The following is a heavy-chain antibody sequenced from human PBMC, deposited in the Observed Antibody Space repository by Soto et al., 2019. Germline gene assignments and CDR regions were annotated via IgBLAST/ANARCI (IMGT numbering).Heavy chain of an antibody. D-gene: IGHD3-10*01. J-gene: IGHJ4*02. CDR3: ARDRSIFSMVRGVIITFSVDY. CDR1: GYTFTSYA. Sequence: QVQLVQSGAEVKKPGASVKVSCKASGYTFTSYAMHWVRQAPGQRLEWMGWINAGNGNTKYSQKFQGSVTITRDTSASTAYMELSSLRSEDTAVYYCARDRSIFSMVRGVIITFSVDYWGQGTLVTVSS. V-gene: IGHV1-3*01. CDR2: INAGNGNT.